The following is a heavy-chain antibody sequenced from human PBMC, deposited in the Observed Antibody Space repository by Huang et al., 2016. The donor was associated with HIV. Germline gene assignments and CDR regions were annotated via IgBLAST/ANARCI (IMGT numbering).Heavy chain of an antibody. J-gene: IGHJ4*02. V-gene: IGHV1-2*02. Sequence: QVQLVQSGAEVKKPGASVNVSCKTSGYSITAYYIHWLRQAPGQGLEWMGWIHPNSCATKYAEKFQDRVTMTRDTSISTAYMELSSLRSDDTAMYYCARGIRNGGSYFHFDYWGQGTLVPVSS. D-gene: IGHD1-26*01. CDR2: IHPNSCAT. CDR3: ARGIRNGGSYFHFDY. CDR1: GYSITAYY.